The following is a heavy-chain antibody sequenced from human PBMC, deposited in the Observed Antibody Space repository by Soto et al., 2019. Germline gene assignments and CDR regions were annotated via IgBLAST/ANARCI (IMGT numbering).Heavy chain of an antibody. D-gene: IGHD2-15*01. Sequence: SETLSLTCTVSGGSISSYYWSWIRQPPGKGLEWIGYIYYSGSTNHNPSLKSRVTISVDTSKNHFSLKLSSVTAADTAVYYCARHENTGYCSGGSCYQGYFDYWGQGTLVTVSS. CDR2: IYYSGST. J-gene: IGHJ4*02. CDR1: GGSISSYY. V-gene: IGHV4-59*08. CDR3: ARHENTGYCSGGSCYQGYFDY.